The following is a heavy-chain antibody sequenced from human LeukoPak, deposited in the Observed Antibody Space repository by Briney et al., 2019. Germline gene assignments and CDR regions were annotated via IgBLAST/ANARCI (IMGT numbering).Heavy chain of an antibody. CDR3: ARERAIVGATSTYYFDY. CDR2: IYHSGST. CDR1: GGSISSGGYS. Sequence: SQTLSLTCAVSGGSISSGGYSWSWIRQPPGKGLEWIGYIYHSGSTYYNPSLKSRVTISVDTSKNQFSLKLSSVTAADTAVYYCARERAIVGATSTYYFDYWGQGTLVTVSS. D-gene: IGHD1-26*01. V-gene: IGHV4-30-2*01. J-gene: IGHJ4*02.